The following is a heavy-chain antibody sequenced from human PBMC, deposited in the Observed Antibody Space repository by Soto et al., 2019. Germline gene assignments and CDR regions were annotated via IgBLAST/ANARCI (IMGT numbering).Heavy chain of an antibody. CDR2: IIPIFGTA. V-gene: IGHV1-69*06. Sequence: QGQLVQSGAEVNKPGSSVKVSCKASGGTFSSYAISWVRQAPGQGLEWMGGIIPIFGTANYAQKFQGRVTITADKSTSTAYMELSSLRSEDTAVYYCARAESEGSLVLYGMDVWGQGTTVTVSS. CDR1: GGTFSSYA. D-gene: IGHD6-13*01. J-gene: IGHJ6*02. CDR3: ARAESEGSLVLYGMDV.